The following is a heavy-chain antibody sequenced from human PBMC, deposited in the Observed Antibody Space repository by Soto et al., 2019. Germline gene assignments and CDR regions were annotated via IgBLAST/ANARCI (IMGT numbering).Heavy chain of an antibody. J-gene: IGHJ4*02. CDR1: GGSVSSGSYY. CDR2: IYYSGST. V-gene: IGHV4-61*01. Sequence: QVQLQESGPGLVKPSETLSLTCTVSGGSVSSGSYYWSWIRQPPGKGLEWIGYIYYSGSTNYNPPLTXXVXIXXATSKNQFSLKLSSVTAADTAVYYCARDSGSYFDYWGQGTLVTVSS. CDR3: ARDSGSYFDY. D-gene: IGHD1-26*01.